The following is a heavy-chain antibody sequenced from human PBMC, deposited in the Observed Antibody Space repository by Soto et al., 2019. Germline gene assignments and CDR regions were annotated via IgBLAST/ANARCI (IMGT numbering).Heavy chain of an antibody. CDR2: SGNT. D-gene: IGHD3-3*01. J-gene: IGHJ4*02. CDR1: GYTFSRHG. CDR3: ARWADDFSNGYNYEY. Sequence: QVQLVHSGAEVKKPGASVTVSCKASGYTFSRHGISWVRQAPGQGLDWMAWSGNTNCAQKFQGRLTLTTNPSTRTAYMELRSLRSDATAVYYCARWADDFSNGYNYEYWGQGTLVTVSS. V-gene: IGHV1-18*04.